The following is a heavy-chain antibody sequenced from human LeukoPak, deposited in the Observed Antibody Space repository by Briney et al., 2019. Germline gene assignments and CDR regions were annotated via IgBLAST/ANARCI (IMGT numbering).Heavy chain of an antibody. V-gene: IGHV3-48*03. J-gene: IGHJ4*01. Sequence: PGGSLRLSCAASGFTFSSYEMNWVRQAPGKGLEWVSYISSSGSTIYYADSVKGRFTISRDNAKNSLYLQMNSLRAEDTAVYYCSRLSYYYDSSGYPSPDFDHWGHGSLVTV. CDR1: GFTFSSYE. CDR2: ISSSGSTI. D-gene: IGHD3-22*01. CDR3: SRLSYYYDSSGYPSPDFDH.